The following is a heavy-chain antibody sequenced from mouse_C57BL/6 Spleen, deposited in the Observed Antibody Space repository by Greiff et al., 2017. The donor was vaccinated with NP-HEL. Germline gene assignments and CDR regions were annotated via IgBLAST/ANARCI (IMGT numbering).Heavy chain of an antibody. Sequence: EVQLQQSGPGMVKPSQSLSLTCTVTGYSITSGYDWHWIRHFPGNKLEWMGYISYSGSTNYNPSLKSRIPITHDTSKNHFFLKLNSVTTEDTATYYCARGSFPATGGYFDVWGTGTTVTVSS. V-gene: IGHV3-1*01. CDR3: ARGSFPATGGYFDV. CDR1: GYSITSGYD. CDR2: ISYSGST. J-gene: IGHJ1*03.